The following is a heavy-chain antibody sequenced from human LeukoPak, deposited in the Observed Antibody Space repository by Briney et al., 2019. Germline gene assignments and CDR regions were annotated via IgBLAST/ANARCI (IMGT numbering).Heavy chain of an antibody. CDR2: INWNGGST. CDR1: GFTFDDYG. Sequence: GGSLRLSCAASGFTFDDYGMSWVRQAPGKGLEWVSGINWNGGSTGYADSVKGRFTISRDNAKNSLYLQMNSLRAEDTAVYYCAKGEDILTGYYVGGFDYWGQGTLVTVSS. D-gene: IGHD3-9*01. J-gene: IGHJ4*02. CDR3: AKGEDILTGYYVGGFDY. V-gene: IGHV3-20*04.